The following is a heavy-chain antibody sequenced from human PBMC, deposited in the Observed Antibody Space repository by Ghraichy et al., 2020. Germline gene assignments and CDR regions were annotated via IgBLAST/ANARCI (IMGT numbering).Heavy chain of an antibody. CDR1: GYTFTNDD. V-gene: IGHV1-8*01. D-gene: IGHD3-16*01. CDR3: ARASNWLSFDS. CDR2: MNPDSGNT. J-gene: IGHJ4*02. Sequence: ASVKVSCKASGYTFTNDDLNWVRQASGQGLEWMGWMNPDSGNTGYAQKFQGRVTLTRNTSISTAYMELSSLTSEDTAVYYCARASNWLSFDSWAREPWSPSPQ.